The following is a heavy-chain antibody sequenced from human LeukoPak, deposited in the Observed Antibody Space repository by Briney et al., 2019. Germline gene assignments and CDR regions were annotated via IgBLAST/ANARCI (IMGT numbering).Heavy chain of an antibody. J-gene: IGHJ4*02. CDR2: ISAYNGIT. CDR3: ATGRYCSSTSCYFYY. Sequence: AASVKVSCKASGYTFTAYYMHWVRQAPGQGLEWMGWISAYNGITNYAQKLQGRVTMTTDTSTSTAYMELRSLRSDDTAVYYCATGRYCSSTSCYFYYWGQGTLVTVSS. D-gene: IGHD2-2*01. V-gene: IGHV1-18*04. CDR1: GYTFTAYY.